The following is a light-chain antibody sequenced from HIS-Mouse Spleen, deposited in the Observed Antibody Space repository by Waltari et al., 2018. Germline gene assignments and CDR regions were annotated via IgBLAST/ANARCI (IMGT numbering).Light chain of an antibody. J-gene: IGLJ3*02. CDR3: YSTDSSGNHRRV. CDR1: AFPKKY. Sequence: SYELTQPPSVSVSPGQTARITCSGDAFPKKYAYWYQQKSGQDPALVIYEDSKRPSGIPERFSGSSSGTMATLTISGAQVEDEADYYCYSTDSSGNHRRVFGGGTKLTVL. V-gene: IGLV3-10*01. CDR2: EDS.